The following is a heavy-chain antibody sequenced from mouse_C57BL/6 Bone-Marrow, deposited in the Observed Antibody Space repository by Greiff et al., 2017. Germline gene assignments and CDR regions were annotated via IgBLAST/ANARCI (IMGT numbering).Heavy chain of an antibody. V-gene: IGHV5-6*01. CDR1: GFTFSSYG. CDR2: ISSGGSYT. J-gene: IGHJ3*01. Sequence: EVQLVESGGDLVKPGGSLKLSCAASGFTFSSYGMSWVSQTPDKRLEWVATISSGGSYTYYPDSVKGRFTISRDNAKSTLYLQMSSLKSEDTAMYYCARPKGLAYWGQGTLVTVSA. D-gene: IGHD3-3*01. CDR3: ARPKGLAY.